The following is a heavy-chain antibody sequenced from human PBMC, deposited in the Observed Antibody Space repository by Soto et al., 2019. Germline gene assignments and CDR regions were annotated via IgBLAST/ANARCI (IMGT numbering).Heavy chain of an antibody. Sequence: GGSPRLSFAASGFTFSNAWMNWVRQAPGEGLEWVGRIKSKTDGGTTDYAAPVKGRFTISRDDSKNTLYLQMNSLKTEDTAVYYCTTDLTYYDSSDSDVWGQGTTVTVSS. D-gene: IGHD3-22*01. CDR3: TTDLTYYDSSDSDV. CDR2: IKSKTDGGTT. CDR1: GFTFSNAW. V-gene: IGHV3-15*07. J-gene: IGHJ6*02.